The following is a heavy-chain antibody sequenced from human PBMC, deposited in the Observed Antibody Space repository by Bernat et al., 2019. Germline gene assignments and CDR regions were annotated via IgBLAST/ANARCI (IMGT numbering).Heavy chain of an antibody. CDR1: GGSFSGYY. CDR3: ARGPSSWYPLATSFDY. D-gene: IGHD6-13*01. V-gene: IGHV4-34*01. J-gene: IGHJ4*02. Sequence: QVQLQQWGAGLLKPSETLSLTCAVYGGSFSGYYWSWIRQPPGKGLEWIGEINHSGSTNYNPSLKSRVTMSVDTSKNQFSLKLSSVTAADTAVYYCARGPSSWYPLATSFDYWGQGTLVTVSS. CDR2: INHSGST.